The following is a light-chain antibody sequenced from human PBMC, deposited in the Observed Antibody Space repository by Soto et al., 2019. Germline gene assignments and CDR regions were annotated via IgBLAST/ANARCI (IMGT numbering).Light chain of an antibody. CDR2: SND. V-gene: IGLV1-44*01. Sequence: QSVLTQPPSASGTPGQTVTISCSGGNSNIGRNSVNWYQQLPGTAPKLLMYSNDKRPSGVPDRFSGSKSGTSASLAISGLQSEDEADYFCAAWDNSLSGHWLFGGGTQLTV. J-gene: IGLJ3*02. CDR3: AAWDNSLSGHWL. CDR1: NSNIGRNS.